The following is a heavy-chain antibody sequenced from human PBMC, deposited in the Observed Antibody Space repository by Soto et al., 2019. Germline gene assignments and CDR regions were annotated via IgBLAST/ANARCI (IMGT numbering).Heavy chain of an antibody. V-gene: IGHV5-51*01. CDR1: GYSFSSYW. CDR3: ARNKGDCSSLSCYGMDV. J-gene: IGHJ6*02. D-gene: IGHD2-2*01. Sequence: GESLKISCKGSGYSFSSYWIVWVRQMPGKGLEWMGTIYPGDSDTRYSPSFQGQVTISADKSISTAYLQWNSLKASDTAMYFCARNKGDCSSLSCYGMDVWGQGAAVTVSS. CDR2: IYPGDSDT.